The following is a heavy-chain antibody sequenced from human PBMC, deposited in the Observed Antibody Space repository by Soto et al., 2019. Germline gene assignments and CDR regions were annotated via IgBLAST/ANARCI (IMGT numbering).Heavy chain of an antibody. Sequence: PSQTLSLTCAISGDSVSSNSAAWNWIRQSPSRGLEWLGRTYYRSKWYNDYAVSVKSRITINPDTSKNQFSLQLNSVTPEDTAVYYCAIVRGRSIAEPGTFDYWGRGTLVPGSS. J-gene: IGHJ4*02. CDR1: GDSVSSNSAA. CDR2: TYYRSKWYN. D-gene: IGHD6-13*01. CDR3: AIVRGRSIAEPGTFDY. V-gene: IGHV6-1*01.